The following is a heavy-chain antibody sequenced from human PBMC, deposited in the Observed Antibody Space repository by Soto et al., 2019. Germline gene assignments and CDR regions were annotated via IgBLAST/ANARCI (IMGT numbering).Heavy chain of an antibody. J-gene: IGHJ3*01. CDR1: GGSISSYY. CDR3: ARRYGSAFDF. CDR2: SYYSGST. Sequence: QVQLQESGPGLVKPSETLSLTCTVSGGSISSYYWSWIRQPPGKGLEWSGYSYYSGSTNYNPSLKSRVTISVDTSKNQSSLKLTSVTAADTAVYYCARRYGSAFDFWGQGKMVTVSS. D-gene: IGHD3-10*01. V-gene: IGHV4-59*01.